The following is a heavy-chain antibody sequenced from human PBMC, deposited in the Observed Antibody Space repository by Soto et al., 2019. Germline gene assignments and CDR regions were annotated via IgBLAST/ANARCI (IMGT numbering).Heavy chain of an antibody. CDR3: VRTSLVVAAATREDY. D-gene: IGHD2-15*01. J-gene: IGHJ4*02. Sequence: EVQLVESGGGLVQPGGSLRLSCAASGFTFSSYWMHWVRKAPGKGLVWVSRINSDGSSTSYADSVKGRFTISRDNATNTLYLQMHSLRAEDTAVYYCVRTSLVVAAATREDYWGPGTLVTVSS. CDR1: GFTFSSYW. V-gene: IGHV3-74*01. CDR2: INSDGSST.